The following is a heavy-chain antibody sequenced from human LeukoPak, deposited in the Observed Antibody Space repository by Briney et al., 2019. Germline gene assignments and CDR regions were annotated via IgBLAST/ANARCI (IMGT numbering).Heavy chain of an antibody. D-gene: IGHD6-19*01. Sequence: LPGGSLRLSCAASGFPFNNYWMHWVRQAPGKGLVWVSSINTDGRTTRYAASVQGRFTISRDNAKNTLYLQMNSLRVDDTAVYYCARAGASGWYAAGWFDPWGQGTLVTVPS. J-gene: IGHJ5*02. V-gene: IGHV3-74*01. CDR3: ARAGASGWYAAGWFDP. CDR1: GFPFNNYW. CDR2: INTDGRTT.